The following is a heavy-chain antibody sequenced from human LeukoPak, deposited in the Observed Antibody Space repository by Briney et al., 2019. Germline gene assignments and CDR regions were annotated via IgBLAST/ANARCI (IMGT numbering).Heavy chain of an antibody. Sequence: GGSLRLSCAASGFTFSSYAMHWVRQAPGKGLDWVAVISYDGSNKYYADSVKGRFTISRDNSKNSLYLQMNSLRAEDTAVYYCARGYSGSYYFYDWFDPWGQGTLVTVSS. D-gene: IGHD3-10*01. CDR1: GFTFSSYA. CDR3: ARGYSGSYYFYDWFDP. J-gene: IGHJ5*02. CDR2: ISYDGSNK. V-gene: IGHV3-30*04.